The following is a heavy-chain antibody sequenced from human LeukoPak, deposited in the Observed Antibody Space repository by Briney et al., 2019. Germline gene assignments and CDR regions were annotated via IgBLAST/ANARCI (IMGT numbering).Heavy chain of an antibody. CDR1: GGSFSGYY. D-gene: IGHD3-10*01. J-gene: IGHJ3*02. CDR2: INHSRST. Sequence: SGTLSLTCAVYGGSFSGYYWSWIRQPPGKGLEWIGEINHSRSTNYNPSLKSRVTISVDTSKNQFSLKLSSVTAADTAVYYCARGGWLGAFDIWGQGTMVTVSS. CDR3: ARGGWLGAFDI. V-gene: IGHV4-34*01.